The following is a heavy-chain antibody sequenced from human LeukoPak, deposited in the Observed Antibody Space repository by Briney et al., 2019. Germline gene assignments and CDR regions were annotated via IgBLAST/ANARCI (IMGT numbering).Heavy chain of an antibody. J-gene: IGHJ4*02. Sequence: PSETLSLTCTVSGDSISSDSYYWTWIRQPAGKGLEWIGRIYTSGSTHYNPSLKSRVTISVDTSKNQFSLKLNSVTATDTAVYYCAGVVVTPWFGGMDCWGQGTLVTVSS. D-gene: IGHD3-10*01. CDR3: AGVVVTPWFGGMDC. CDR2: IYTSGST. CDR1: GDSISSDSYY. V-gene: IGHV4-61*02.